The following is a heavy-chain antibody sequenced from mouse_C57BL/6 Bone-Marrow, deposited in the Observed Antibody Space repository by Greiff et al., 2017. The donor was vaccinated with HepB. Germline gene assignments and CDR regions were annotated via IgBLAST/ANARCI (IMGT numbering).Heavy chain of an antibody. CDR2: ISSGGSYT. J-gene: IGHJ2*01. D-gene: IGHD1-1*01. Sequence: EVQGVESGGDLVKPGGSLKLSCAASGFTFSSYGMSWVRQTPDKRLEWVATISSGGSYTYYPDSVKGRFTISRDNAKNTLYLQMSRLKSEDTAMYYWARRDYGSSYGYWGQGTTLTGSS. V-gene: IGHV5-6*01. CDR1: GFTFSSYG. CDR3: ARRDYGSSYGY.